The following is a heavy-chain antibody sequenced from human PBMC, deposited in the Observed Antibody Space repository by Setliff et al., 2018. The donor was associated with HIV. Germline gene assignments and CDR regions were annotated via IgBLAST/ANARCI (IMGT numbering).Heavy chain of an antibody. D-gene: IGHD6-13*01. CDR3: ARGLGYSSSWYDAFDI. J-gene: IGHJ3*02. V-gene: IGHV1-69*13. Sequence: RASVKVSCKASGGTFSSYAISWVRQAPGQGLEWMGGIIPIFGTANYAQKFQGRVTTTADESTSTAYMELSSLRSEDTAVYYCARGLGYSSSWYDAFDIWGQGTMVTVSS. CDR1: GGTFSSYA. CDR2: IIPIFGTA.